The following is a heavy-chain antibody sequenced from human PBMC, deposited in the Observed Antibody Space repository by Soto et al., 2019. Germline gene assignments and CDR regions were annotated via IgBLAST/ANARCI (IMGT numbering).Heavy chain of an antibody. Sequence: SETLSLTCTVSGASINTHYWSWIRQSPGKGLEWIGQVFYSGSTNYNPSLKSRVTISIDTSTKQFSLKLTSVTAADTAVYYCARVKYDDIGYYLDHWGQGTLVTVSS. J-gene: IGHJ4*02. CDR1: GASINTHY. CDR3: ARVKYDDIGYYLDH. V-gene: IGHV4-59*11. CDR2: VFYSGST. D-gene: IGHD3-22*01.